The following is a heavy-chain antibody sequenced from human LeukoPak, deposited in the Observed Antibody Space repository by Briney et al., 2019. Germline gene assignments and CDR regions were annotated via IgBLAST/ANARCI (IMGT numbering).Heavy chain of an antibody. CDR2: ISSSSSYT. CDR3: ARDRRDYYGSGSYYWDY. J-gene: IGHJ4*02. Sequence: GGSLRLSCAASGFTFSDYYMSWIRQAPGKGLEWVSYISSSSSYTNYADSVKGRFTISRDNAKNSLYLQMNSLRAEDTAVHYCARDRRDYYGSGSYYWDYWGQGTLVTVSS. CDR1: GFTFSDYY. D-gene: IGHD3-10*01. V-gene: IGHV3-11*06.